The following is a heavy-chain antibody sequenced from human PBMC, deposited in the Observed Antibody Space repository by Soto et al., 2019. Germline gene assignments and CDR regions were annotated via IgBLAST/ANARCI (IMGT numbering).Heavy chain of an antibody. CDR3: TAERISAIVGATHPWDYYGMDV. CDR1: GFTFTSSA. Sequence: GASVKVSCKASGFTFTSSAMQWVRQARGQRLEWIGWIVVGSGNTNYAQKFQERVTITRDMSTSTAYMELSSLRSEDTAVYYCTAERISAIVGATHPWDYYGMDVWGQGTTVTVSS. D-gene: IGHD1-26*01. V-gene: IGHV1-58*02. J-gene: IGHJ6*02. CDR2: IVVGSGNT.